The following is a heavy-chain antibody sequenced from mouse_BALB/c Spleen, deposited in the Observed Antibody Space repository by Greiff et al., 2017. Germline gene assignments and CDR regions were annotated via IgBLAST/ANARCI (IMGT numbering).Heavy chain of an antibody. Sequence: EVQVVESGGGLVQPGGSLKLSCAASGFTFSSYGMSWVRQTPDKRLELVATINSNGGSTYYPDSVKGRFTISRDNAKNTLYLQMSSLKSEDTAMYYCARGGGTARLFAYWGQGTLVTVSA. CDR1: GFTFSSYG. CDR2: INSNGGST. D-gene: IGHD3-1*01. J-gene: IGHJ3*01. V-gene: IGHV5-6-3*01. CDR3: ARGGGTARLFAY.